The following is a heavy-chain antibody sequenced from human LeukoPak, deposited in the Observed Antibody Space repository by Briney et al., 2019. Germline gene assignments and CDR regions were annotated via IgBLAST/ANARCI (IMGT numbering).Heavy chain of an antibody. CDR2: ISGSGGST. CDR3: AKARNSDYRFGFDI. Sequence: GGFLRVSCAVARFTFSNYGMSWVRRAPGKGLEWVSGISGSGGSTYYADSVKGRFTFFGDNSRNTLYLQVSSLRAEDTAVYYCAKARNSDYRFGFDIWGQGTMVTVSS. J-gene: IGHJ3*02. CDR1: RFTFSNYG. D-gene: IGHD4-11*01. V-gene: IGHV3-23*01.